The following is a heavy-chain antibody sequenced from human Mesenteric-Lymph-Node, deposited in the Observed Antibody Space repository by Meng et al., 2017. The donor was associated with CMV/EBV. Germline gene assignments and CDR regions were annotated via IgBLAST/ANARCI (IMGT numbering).Heavy chain of an antibody. CDR3: ARDCSSTSCYRVGYYYGMDV. J-gene: IGHJ6*02. CDR1: GGTFSSYA. Sequence: SVKVSCKASGGTFSSYAISWVRQAPGQGLEWMGGIIPILGIANYAQKFQGRVTITADKSTSTAYMELSSLRSEDTAVYYCARDCSSTSCYRVGYYYGMDVWGQGTTVTVSS. CDR2: IIPILGIA. V-gene: IGHV1-69*10. D-gene: IGHD2-2*01.